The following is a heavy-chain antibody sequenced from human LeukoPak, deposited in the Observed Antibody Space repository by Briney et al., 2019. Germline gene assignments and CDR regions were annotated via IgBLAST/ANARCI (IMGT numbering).Heavy chain of an antibody. V-gene: IGHV3-7*04. CDR2: IRQDGSEE. CDR3: ARVEMATISFDY. Sequence: GGALRLSCAVSGFTYSRYWMSWVRQAPGKGLEGVTHIRQDGSEEYYVESVKGRFTISRDNAKNSLYLQMNSLRAEDTAVYYCARVEMATISFDYWGQGALVTVSS. D-gene: IGHD5-24*01. J-gene: IGHJ4*02. CDR1: GFTYSRYW.